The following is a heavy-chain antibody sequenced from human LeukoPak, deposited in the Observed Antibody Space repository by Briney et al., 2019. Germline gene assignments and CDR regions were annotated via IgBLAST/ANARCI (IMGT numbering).Heavy chain of an antibody. D-gene: IGHD1-26*01. J-gene: IGHJ3*02. CDR1: GFTFSRYG. Sequence: GSLRLSCSASGFTFSRYGMHWIRRPPGKGLEWIGYIYYSVSTRYNPSLKSRVTISADTSKNHVSLKVTSVTAADTAVYYCARDSGRDSGRPDVFDIWGQGTMVTVSS. CDR3: ARDSGRDSGRPDVFDI. V-gene: IGHV4-59*01. CDR2: IYYSVST.